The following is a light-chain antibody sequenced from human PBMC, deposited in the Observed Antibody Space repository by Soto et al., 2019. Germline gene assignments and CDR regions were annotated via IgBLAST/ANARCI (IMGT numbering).Light chain of an antibody. J-gene: IGKJ5*01. Sequence: DIQMTQSPSSLSASVGDRVTISCRASQTISSYLNWYQQKPGKVPDLLIYAASNLQSGVPSRFTASGSRTDFTLTISSLQPEDFATYYCHQTYIMPTTFGQGTRLEIK. CDR1: QTISSY. V-gene: IGKV1-39*01. CDR3: HQTYIMPTT. CDR2: AAS.